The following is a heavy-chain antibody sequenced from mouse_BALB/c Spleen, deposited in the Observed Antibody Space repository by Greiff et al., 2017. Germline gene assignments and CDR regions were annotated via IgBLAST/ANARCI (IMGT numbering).Heavy chain of an antibody. V-gene: IGHV5-6*02. J-gene: IGHJ4*01. CDR3: ARRDGYDVAMDY. CDR1: GFTFSSYG. D-gene: IGHD2-2*01. Sequence: EVKLVESGGDLVKPGGSLKLSCAASGFTFSSYGMSWVRQTPDKRLEWVATISSGGSYTYYPDSVKGRFTISRDNAKNTLYLQMSSLRSEDTAMYYCARRDGYDVAMDYWGQGTSVTVSS. CDR2: ISSGGSYT.